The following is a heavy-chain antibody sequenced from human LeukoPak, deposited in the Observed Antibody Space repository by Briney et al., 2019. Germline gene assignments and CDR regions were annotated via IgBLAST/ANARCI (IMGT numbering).Heavy chain of an antibody. J-gene: IGHJ4*02. CDR2: ISSSSSYI. CDR3: ARDLPNYYGSAAFDY. D-gene: IGHD3-10*01. Sequence: PGGSLRLSCAASGFTFSSYSMNWVRQAPGKGLVWVSSISSSSSYIYYADSVKGRFTISRDNAKNSLYLQMNSLRAEDTAVYYCARDLPNYYGSAAFDYWGQGTLVTVSS. V-gene: IGHV3-21*01. CDR1: GFTFSSYS.